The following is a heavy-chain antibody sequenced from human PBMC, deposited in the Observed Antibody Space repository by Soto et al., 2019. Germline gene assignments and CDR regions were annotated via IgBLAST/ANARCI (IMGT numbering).Heavy chain of an antibody. V-gene: IGHV1-69*02. CDR2: IIPILGIA. CDR3: ARVDGYKGHPFDY. D-gene: IGHD5-12*01. Sequence: QVQLVQSGAEVKKPGSSVKVSCKASGGTFSRYTISWVRQAPGQGLEWMGRIIPILGIANYAQKFQGRVTITADKSTSTAYMELSSLRSEDTAVYYCARVDGYKGHPFDYWGQGTLVTVSS. CDR1: GGTFSRYT. J-gene: IGHJ4*02.